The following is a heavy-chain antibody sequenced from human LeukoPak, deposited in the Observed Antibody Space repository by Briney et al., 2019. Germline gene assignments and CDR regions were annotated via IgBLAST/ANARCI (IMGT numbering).Heavy chain of an antibody. CDR3: AVGTMIVVAGHFDY. D-gene: IGHD3-22*01. Sequence: ASVKVSCKASGYTFTGYYMHWVRQAPGQGLEWMGWINPNSGGTNYAQKFQGRVTITADESTSTAYMELSSLRSEDTAVYYCAVGTMIVVAGHFDYWGQGTLVTVSS. J-gene: IGHJ4*02. CDR2: INPNSGGT. CDR1: GYTFTGYY. V-gene: IGHV1-2*02.